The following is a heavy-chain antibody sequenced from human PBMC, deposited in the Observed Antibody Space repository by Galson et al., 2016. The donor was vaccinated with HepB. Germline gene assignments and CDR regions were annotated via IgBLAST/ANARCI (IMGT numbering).Heavy chain of an antibody. Sequence: ETLSLTCTVSGDSISSSNYYWGWIRQPPGKGLEWIGSIYFSGSTYYNPSLKRRVTISLATSKNQFSLKLTSVTAADTAVYFCSRQGGVKWCGELGAFDSWGQGTLVTVSS. CDR3: SRQGGVKWCGELGAFDS. D-gene: IGHD3-10*01. CDR1: GDSISSSNYY. CDR2: IYFSGST. V-gene: IGHV4-39*01. J-gene: IGHJ4*02.